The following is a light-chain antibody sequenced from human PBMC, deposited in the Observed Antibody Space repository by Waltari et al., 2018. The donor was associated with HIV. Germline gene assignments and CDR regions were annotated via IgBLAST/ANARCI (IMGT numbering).Light chain of an antibody. J-gene: IGLJ3*02. CDR2: DVS. CDR3: SSYRSGCIWV. V-gene: IGLV2-14*03. Sequence: QSALTQPAPVSGSPGQSITISCPGTSSDIGGYNYVSWYQQHPGTAPKLMIYDVSNRPSGVSNRFSGSKSGNTASLTISGLQAEDEADYYCSSYRSGCIWVFGGGTKLTVL. CDR1: SSDIGGYNY.